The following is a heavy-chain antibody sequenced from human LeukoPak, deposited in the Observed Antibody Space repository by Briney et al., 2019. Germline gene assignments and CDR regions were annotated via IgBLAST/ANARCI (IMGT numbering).Heavy chain of an antibody. CDR2: IKPDGSEK. CDR1: GFTFTTYW. J-gene: IGHJ3*02. D-gene: IGHD1-26*01. CDR3: ARDYGRWERILTRITDAFDI. V-gene: IGHV3-7*01. Sequence: GGSLRLSCAASGFTFTTYWMTWVRQAPGKGLEWVANIKPDGSEKYYVDSVKGRFTISRDNAKNSVSLQMNSLRAEDTAVFYCARDYGRWERILTRITDAFDIWGQGTMVTVSS.